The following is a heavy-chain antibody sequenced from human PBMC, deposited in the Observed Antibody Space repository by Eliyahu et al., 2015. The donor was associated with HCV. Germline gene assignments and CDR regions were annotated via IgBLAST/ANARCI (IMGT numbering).Heavy chain of an antibody. D-gene: IGHD3-22*01. Sequence: QLQLQESGPGLVKPSETLSLTCTVSGGSISSSSYYWGWIRQPPGKGLEWIGSIYYSGSTYYNPSLKSRVTISVDTSKNQFSLKLSSVTAADTAVYYCARLEIYYYDSSGYYHEFDYWGQGTLVTVSS. CDR1: GGSISSSSYY. CDR3: ARLEIYYYDSSGYYHEFDY. CDR2: IYYSGST. V-gene: IGHV4-39*01. J-gene: IGHJ4*02.